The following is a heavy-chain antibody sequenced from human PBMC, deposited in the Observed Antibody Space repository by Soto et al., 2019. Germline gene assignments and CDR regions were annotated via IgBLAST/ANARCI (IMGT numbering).Heavy chain of an antibody. V-gene: IGHV3-33*01. CDR2: IWFDGFNK. D-gene: IGHD2-15*01. CDR1: GFTFSSYG. J-gene: IGHJ4*02. CDR3: AREVLDTAMVNCSGGSCYSPHFDY. Sequence: GGSLRLSCAASGFTFSSYGMHWVRQAPGKGLEWVAVIWFDGFNKFYADSVKGRFTISRDNSKNTLYLQMICLRAEDTALYYCAREVLDTAMVNCSGGSCYSPHFDYWGQGTLVTVSS.